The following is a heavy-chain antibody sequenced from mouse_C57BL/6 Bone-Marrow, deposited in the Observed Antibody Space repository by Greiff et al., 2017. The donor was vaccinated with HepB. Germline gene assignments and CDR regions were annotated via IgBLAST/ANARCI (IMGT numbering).Heavy chain of an antibody. J-gene: IGHJ1*03. V-gene: IGHV1-64*01. CDR2: IHPNSGST. CDR1: GYTFTSYW. Sequence: QVQLQQPGAELVKPGASVKLSCTASGYTFTSYWMHWVKQRPGQGLEWIGMIHPNSGSTNYNEKFKSKATLTVDKSTSTAYMQLSSLTSEDSAVYYCARTEVYGNYDWYFDVWGTGTTVTVSS. D-gene: IGHD2-1*01. CDR3: ARTEVYGNYDWYFDV.